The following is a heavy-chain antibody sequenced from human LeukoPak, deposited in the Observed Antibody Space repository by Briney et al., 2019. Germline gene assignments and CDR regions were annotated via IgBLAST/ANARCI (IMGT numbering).Heavy chain of an antibody. J-gene: IGHJ4*02. V-gene: IGHV4-59*01. CDR1: GGSTGSDY. Sequence: SETLSLTCTVSGGSTGSDYWSWLRQPPGKGLEWIAYVYYSGVTSYNPSLKSRVAISIDTSKNQFSLKLSSVTAADTAVYYCARARPGIAAAEIFGYWGQGTLVTVSS. D-gene: IGHD6-13*01. CDR3: ARARPGIAAAEIFGY. CDR2: VYYSGVT.